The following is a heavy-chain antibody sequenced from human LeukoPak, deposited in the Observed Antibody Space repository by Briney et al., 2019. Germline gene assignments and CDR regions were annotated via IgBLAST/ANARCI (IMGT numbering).Heavy chain of an antibody. CDR3: ARAPMVRGVIIAYYFDY. Sequence: PGGSLRLSCAASGFTFSSYSMNWVRQAPGKGLEWVSYISSSSSTIYYADSVKGRFTISRDNAKNSLYLQMNSLRAEDTAVYYCARAPMVRGVIIAYYFDYWGQGTLVTVSS. D-gene: IGHD3-10*01. CDR2: ISSSSSTI. CDR1: GFTFSSYS. J-gene: IGHJ4*02. V-gene: IGHV3-48*04.